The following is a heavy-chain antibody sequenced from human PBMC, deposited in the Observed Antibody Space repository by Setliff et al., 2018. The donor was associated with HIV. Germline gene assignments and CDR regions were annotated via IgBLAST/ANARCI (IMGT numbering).Heavy chain of an antibody. CDR1: GYYY. CDR2: INPSGDGA. V-gene: IGHV1-46*03. Sequence: ASVKVSCKASGYYYMHWVRQAPGQGLEWMGIINPSGDGADYARKFQGRVTMTKDTSTSTVYMDMKNLTVDDTAVYYCTCGTGWYYFDHWGQGTLVTVSS. J-gene: IGHJ4*02. D-gene: IGHD6-19*01. CDR3: TCGTGWYYFDH.